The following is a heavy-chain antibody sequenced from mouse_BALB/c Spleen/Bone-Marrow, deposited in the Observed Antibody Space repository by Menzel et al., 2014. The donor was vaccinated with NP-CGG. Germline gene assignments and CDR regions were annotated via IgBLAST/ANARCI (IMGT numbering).Heavy chain of an antibody. J-gene: IGHJ4*01. CDR1: GFTFSSFG. V-gene: IGHV5-17*02. Sequence: VESGGGLVQPGGSRKLSCAASGFTFSSFGMHWVRQAPEKGLEWVAYISSGSSTIYYADTVKGRFTISRDNPKNTLFLQMTSLRSEDTAMYYCASLTYYAMDYWGQGTSVTVTS. CDR2: ISSGSSTI. CDR3: ASLTYYAMDY.